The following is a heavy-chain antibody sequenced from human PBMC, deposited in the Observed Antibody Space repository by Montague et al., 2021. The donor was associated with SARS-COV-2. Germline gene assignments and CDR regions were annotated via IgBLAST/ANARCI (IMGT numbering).Heavy chain of an antibody. CDR3: ARDEGLGQDAFDI. J-gene: IGHJ3*02. CDR1: GFTFSSYW. V-gene: IGHV3-74*01. Sequence: SLRLSCAASGFTFSSYWMHWVRQAPGKGLVWVSRINSDGSSTSYADSVKGRFTISRDNAKNTLYLQMNSLRAEDTAVYYCARDEGLGQDAFDIWGKGTMVTVSS. CDR2: INSDGSST. D-gene: IGHD3/OR15-3a*01.